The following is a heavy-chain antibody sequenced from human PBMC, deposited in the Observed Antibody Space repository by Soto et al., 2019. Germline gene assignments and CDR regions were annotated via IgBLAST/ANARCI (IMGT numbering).Heavy chain of an antibody. CDR2: INWNSGST. CDR1: GFTFDDYG. CDR3: ARDIVVVVAATTGYYYGMDV. V-gene: IGHV3-20*04. J-gene: IGHJ6*02. Sequence: GGSLRLSCAASGFTFDDYGMSWVRQVPGKGLEWVSGINWNSGSTGYADSVKGRFTISRDNAKNSLSLQMNSLRAEDTAVYYCARDIVVVVAATTGYYYGMDVWGQGTTVTVSS. D-gene: IGHD2-15*01.